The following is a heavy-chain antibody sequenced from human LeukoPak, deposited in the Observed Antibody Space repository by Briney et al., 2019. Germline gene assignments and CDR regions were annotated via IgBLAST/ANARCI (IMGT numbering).Heavy chain of an antibody. CDR1: GYTFTGYY. CDR3: ARVPAGPLREVHRLDY. D-gene: IGHD1-26*01. J-gene: IGHJ4*02. Sequence: ASVKVSCKASGYTFTGYYMHWVRQAPGQGLEWMGWINPNSGGTNYAQKFQGRVTMTRDTSISTAYMELSRLRSDDTAVYYCARVPAGPLREVHRLDYWGQGTLVTVSS. CDR2: INPNSGGT. V-gene: IGHV1-2*02.